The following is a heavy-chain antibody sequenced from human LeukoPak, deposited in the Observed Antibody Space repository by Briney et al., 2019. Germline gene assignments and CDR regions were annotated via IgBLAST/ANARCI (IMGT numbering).Heavy chain of an antibody. Sequence: ASVNVSCKASGGTFSSYAISWVRQAPGQGLEWMGGIIPIFGTANYAQKFQGRVTITADKSTSAAYMELSSLRSEDTAVYYCAREVERGITIFGVRPRDYYYYYGMDVWGQGTTVTVSS. CDR3: AREVERGITIFGVRPRDYYYYYGMDV. J-gene: IGHJ6*02. CDR1: GGTFSSYA. V-gene: IGHV1-69*06. D-gene: IGHD3-3*01. CDR2: IIPIFGTA.